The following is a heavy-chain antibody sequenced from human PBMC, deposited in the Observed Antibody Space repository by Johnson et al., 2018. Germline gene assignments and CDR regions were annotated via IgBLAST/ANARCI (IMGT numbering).Heavy chain of an antibody. V-gene: IGHV1-3*01. J-gene: IGHJ6*02. CDR2: ITAGNGYT. Sequence: QVQLVQSGAEVKKPGASVKVSCKASGYIFTSYAVHWVRQAPGQRLEWMGWITAGNGYTKYSQKFQDRITITRDTSASIAYMELSSLRSEDTAVYYCARDLWDYGDYVGLFGMDVWGQGTTVTVSS. CDR3: ARDLWDYGDYVGLFGMDV. CDR1: GYIFTSYA. D-gene: IGHD4-17*01.